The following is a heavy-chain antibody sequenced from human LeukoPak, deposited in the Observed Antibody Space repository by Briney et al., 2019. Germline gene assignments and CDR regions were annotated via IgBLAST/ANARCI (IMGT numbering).Heavy chain of an antibody. CDR3: ARHIGGRIVHMDV. D-gene: IGHD3-10*01. Sequence: SETLSLTCTVSGGSIGTYYWSWIRQSPGKGLEWIGYIYVTGTRYNPYLQSRVTISVDRSRNQFFLKMSSVTAADTAVYYCARHIGGRIVHMDVWDKGTKVIVSS. CDR2: IYVTGT. CDR1: GGSIGTYY. J-gene: IGHJ6*03. V-gene: IGHV4-59*08.